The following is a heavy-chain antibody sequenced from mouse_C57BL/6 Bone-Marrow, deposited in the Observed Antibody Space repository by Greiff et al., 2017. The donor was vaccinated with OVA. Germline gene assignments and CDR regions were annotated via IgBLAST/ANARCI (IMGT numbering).Heavy chain of an antibody. CDR1: GYAFSSSW. CDR2: IYPGDGDT. CDR3: ARHEDGYYASYFDY. V-gene: IGHV1-82*01. J-gene: IGHJ2*01. D-gene: IGHD2-3*01. Sequence: QVQLQESGPELVKPGASVKISCKASGYAFSSSWMNWVKQRPGKGLEWIGRIYPGDGDTNYNGKFKGKATLTADKSSSTAYMQLSSLTSEDSAVYCCARHEDGYYASYFDYWGQGTTLTVSS.